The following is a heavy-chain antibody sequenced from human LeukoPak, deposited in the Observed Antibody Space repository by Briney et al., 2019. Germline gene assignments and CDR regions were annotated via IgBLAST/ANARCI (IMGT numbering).Heavy chain of an antibody. D-gene: IGHD2/OR15-2a*01. CDR2: INHSGST. J-gene: IGHJ6*02. CDR3: ARDTPTFYYGMDV. CDR1: GGSFSGYY. Sequence: NPSETLSLTCAVYGGSFSGYYWSWIRQPPGKGLEWIGEINHSGSTNYNPSLKSRVTISVDTSKNQFSLKLSSVTAADTAVYYCARDTPTFYYGMDVWGQGTTVTVSS. V-gene: IGHV4-34*01.